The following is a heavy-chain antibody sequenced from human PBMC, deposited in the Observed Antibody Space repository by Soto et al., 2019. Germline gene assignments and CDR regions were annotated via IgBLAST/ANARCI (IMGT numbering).Heavy chain of an antibody. Sequence: GASVKVSCKASGGTFSSYAISWVRQAPGQGLEWMGGIIPIFGTANYAQKFQGRVTITADESTSTAYMELSSLRSEDTAVYYCARGFSPYCSSTSCYPSYYYYGMDVWGQGTTVTVSS. CDR2: IIPIFGTA. CDR3: ARGFSPYCSSTSCYPSYYYYGMDV. CDR1: GGTFSSYA. J-gene: IGHJ6*02. D-gene: IGHD2-2*01. V-gene: IGHV1-69*13.